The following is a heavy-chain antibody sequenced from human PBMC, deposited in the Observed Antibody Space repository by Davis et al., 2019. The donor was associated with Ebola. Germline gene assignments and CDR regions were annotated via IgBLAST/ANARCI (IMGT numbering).Heavy chain of an antibody. V-gene: IGHV1-2*04. CDR1: GYTFTGYY. CDR2: INPNSGGT. D-gene: IGHD3-16*02. J-gene: IGHJ4*02. CDR3: ARGGNYDYVWGSYRSLDY. Sequence: ASVKVSCKASGYTFTGYYMHWVRQAPGQGLEWMGWINPNSGGTNYAQKFQGWVTMTRDTSISTAYMELSRLRSDDTAVYYCARGGNYDYVWGSYRSLDYWGQGTLVTVSS.